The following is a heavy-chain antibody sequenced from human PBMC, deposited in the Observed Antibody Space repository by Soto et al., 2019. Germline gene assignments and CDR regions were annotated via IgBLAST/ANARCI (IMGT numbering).Heavy chain of an antibody. D-gene: IGHD2-2*01. CDR2: INHSGST. V-gene: IGHV4-34*01. CDR1: GGSFIGYY. CDR3: ARGGYCSSTSCYGGDYYYYYMDV. Sequence: SETLSLTLAVYGGSFIGYYWSWIRQPPGKGLEWIGEINHSGSTNYNPSLKSRVTISVDTSKNQFSLKLSSVTAADTAVYYCARGGYCSSTSCYGGDYYYYYMDVWGKGTTVTVSS. J-gene: IGHJ6*03.